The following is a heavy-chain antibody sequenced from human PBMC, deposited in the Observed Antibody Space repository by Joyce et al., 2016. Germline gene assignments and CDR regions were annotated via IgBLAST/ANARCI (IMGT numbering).Heavy chain of an antibody. CDR3: ARSQPLQIDY. J-gene: IGHJ4*02. V-gene: IGHV4-34*01. Sequence: QVQLQQWGAGLLKPSETLSLTCAVYGGSFSGYCWRWIRQPPGKGLEWIGEINHTGNTNCHPSLKSRVTISLDTSKNQFSLKLTSVTVADTAVYYCARSQPLQIDYWGQGTPVTVSS. CDR2: INHTGNT. CDR1: GGSFSGYC. D-gene: IGHD2-2*01.